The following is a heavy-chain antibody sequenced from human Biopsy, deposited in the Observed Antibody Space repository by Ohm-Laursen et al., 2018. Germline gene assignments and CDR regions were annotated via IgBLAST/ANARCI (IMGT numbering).Heavy chain of an antibody. CDR2: IYYSGTT. CDR1: GEFMGTYY. CDR3: ARVRGGFLEWFDY. D-gene: IGHD3-3*01. J-gene: IGHJ5*01. V-gene: IGHV4-59*01. Sequence: SETLSLTCAVSGEFMGTYYWSWIRQPPGKVMEWIASIYYSGTTHKNPSLKSRVTISVDTSQGLLSLDLSSVTAADTAVYYCARVRGGFLEWFDYWGQGTLVTVSS.